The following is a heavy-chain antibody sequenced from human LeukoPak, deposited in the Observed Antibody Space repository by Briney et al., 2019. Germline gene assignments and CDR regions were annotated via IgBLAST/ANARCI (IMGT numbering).Heavy chain of an antibody. CDR1: KFTFSSYV. J-gene: IGHJ5*02. V-gene: IGHV3-30*02. CDR3: AKDYSKTSYYGSGTYYRPNWFDP. CDR2: IRNDGSNK. Sequence: GGSLRLSCGASKFTFSSYVMNWVRQAPGKGLEWVTFIRNDGSNKYYADSVKGRFTISRDNSKNTLYLQMNSLRAEDTAVYYCAKDYSKTSYYGSGTYYRPNWFDPWGQGTLVTVSS. D-gene: IGHD3-10*01.